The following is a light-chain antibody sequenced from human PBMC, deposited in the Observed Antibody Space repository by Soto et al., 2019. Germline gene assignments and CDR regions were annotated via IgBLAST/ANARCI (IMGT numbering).Light chain of an antibody. CDR1: QSVSGN. Sequence: EIVMTQSPATLSVSPGERATLSCRASQSVSGNLAWYQQKPGQAPRLLIYGASTSATGIPARFSGSGSGTEFTLTISSLQSEDFAVYYCQQYNNWPRTFGQGTKVENK. CDR3: QQYNNWPRT. CDR2: GAS. V-gene: IGKV3-15*01. J-gene: IGKJ1*01.